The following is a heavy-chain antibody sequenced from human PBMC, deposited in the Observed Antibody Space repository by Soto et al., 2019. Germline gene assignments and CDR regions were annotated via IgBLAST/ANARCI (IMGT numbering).Heavy chain of an antibody. J-gene: IGHJ4*02. D-gene: IGHD3-16*01. Sequence: PSETLSLTCTVSGGSISSSGYFWGWIRQTPGEGLEWLGSTRYSGSTYNNPSLKSRVTTSVDTSKNQFSLKLSSVTAADTAVYYCARTLGFDYWGQGTPVTVSS. CDR2: TRYSGST. CDR1: GGSISSSGYF. CDR3: ARTLGFDY. V-gene: IGHV4-39*01.